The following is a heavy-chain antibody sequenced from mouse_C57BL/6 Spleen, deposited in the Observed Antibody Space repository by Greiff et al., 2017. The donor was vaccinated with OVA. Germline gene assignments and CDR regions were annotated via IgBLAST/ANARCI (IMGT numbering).Heavy chain of an antibody. CDR2: IDPETGGT. J-gene: IGHJ1*03. CDR3: TRDSLGKGYFDV. Sequence: QVQLQQSGAELVRPGASVTLSCKASGYTFTDYEMHWVKQTPVHGLEWIGAIDPETGGTAYNQKFKGKAILTADKSSSTAYMELRSLTSEDSAVYYCTRDSLGKGYFDVWGTGTTVTVSS. D-gene: IGHD2-1*01. V-gene: IGHV1-15*01. CDR1: GYTFTDYE.